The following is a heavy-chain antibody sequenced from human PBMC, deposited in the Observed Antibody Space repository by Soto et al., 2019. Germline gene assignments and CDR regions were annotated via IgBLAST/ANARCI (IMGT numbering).Heavy chain of an antibody. D-gene: IGHD6-6*01. V-gene: IGHV3-13*05. J-gene: IGHJ6*02. CDR3: ARGASSIAAPFGEFVYGMNV. Sequence: PGGSLRLSCAASGFTFSSYDMHWVRQATGKGLECVSAIGTAGDPYYPGSVKGRFTISRENAKNSLYLQMNSLRAGDTAVYYCARGASSIAAPFGEFVYGMNVWGQGTTVTVAS. CDR1: GFTFSSYD. CDR2: IGTAGDP.